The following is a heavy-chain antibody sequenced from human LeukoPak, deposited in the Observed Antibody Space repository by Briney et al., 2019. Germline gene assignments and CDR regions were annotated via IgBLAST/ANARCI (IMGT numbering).Heavy chain of an antibody. D-gene: IGHD1-14*01. CDR2: IYSTGSA. CDR1: GGSIGSNSYY. CDR3: AKVIDQSRNRRGIWFDP. J-gene: IGHJ5*02. Sequence: SETLSLTCTVSGGSIGSNSYYWGWIRQPPGKGLELIGSIYSTGSANYNPSLKSRVTISLDTSKNQFSLKLSSVTAADTAVYYCAKVIDQSRNRRGIWFDPWGQGTLVTVSS. V-gene: IGHV4-39*07.